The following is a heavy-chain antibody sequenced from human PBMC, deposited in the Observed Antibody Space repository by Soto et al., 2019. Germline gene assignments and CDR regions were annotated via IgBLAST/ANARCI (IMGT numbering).Heavy chain of an antibody. V-gene: IGHV2-5*02. J-gene: IGHJ4*02. CDR1: GFSLSASGAG. CDR3: AHGTYGGSGYYWDS. CDR2: IYWDGGE. D-gene: IGHD6-19*01. Sequence: QITLKESGPALVKPTETLTLTCSFSGFSLSASGAGVGWIRQPPGKALEWLALIYWDGGERYSPSLKSRLTVTKDTSINHVVLTLTNVDPVDTGTYYCAHGTYGGSGYYWDSWGQGTRFTVSS.